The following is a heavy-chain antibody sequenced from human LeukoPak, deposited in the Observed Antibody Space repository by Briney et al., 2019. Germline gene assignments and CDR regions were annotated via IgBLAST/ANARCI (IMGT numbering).Heavy chain of an antibody. J-gene: IGHJ4*02. CDR1: GFTVSSKY. CDR2: IYSGDSP. Sequence: GGSLRLSCAASGFTVSSKYLGWVRKAPGKGLECVSIIYSGDSPYYADSVKGRFTVSRDNSKNTLFLQMNSLRAEDTAVYYCATVGGYGSHFDYWGQGTLVTVSS. D-gene: IGHD5-12*01. V-gene: IGHV3-53*01. CDR3: ATVGGYGSHFDY.